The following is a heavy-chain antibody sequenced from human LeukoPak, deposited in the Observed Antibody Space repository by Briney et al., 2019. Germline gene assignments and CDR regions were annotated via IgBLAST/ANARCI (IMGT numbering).Heavy chain of an antibody. D-gene: IGHD2-15*01. J-gene: IGHJ3*02. V-gene: IGHV3-23*01. CDR1: GFTFSSYA. Sequence: GGSLRLSCAASGFTFSSYAMSWVRQAPGKGLEWVSAISGSGGSTYYADSVKGRFTISRDNSKNTLYLQMNTLRAEDTAVYYCAREYSRADAFDIWGQGTLVTVSS. CDR2: ISGSGGST. CDR3: AREYSRADAFDI.